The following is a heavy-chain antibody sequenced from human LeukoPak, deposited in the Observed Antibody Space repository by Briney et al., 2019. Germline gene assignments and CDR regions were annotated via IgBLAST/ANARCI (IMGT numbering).Heavy chain of an antibody. CDR3: ARVPPSAFQLRSSDY. J-gene: IGHJ4*02. CDR2: ISAYKGET. CDR1: GYSFTNNG. Sequence: ASVKVSCKASGYSFTNNGITWVRQAPGQGLEWMGWISAYKGETFYAQKYQGRVILTTETSTSTAYMELRSLRSDDTAVYYCARVPPSAFQLRSSDYWGQGTLVTVSS. D-gene: IGHD2-2*01. V-gene: IGHV1-18*01.